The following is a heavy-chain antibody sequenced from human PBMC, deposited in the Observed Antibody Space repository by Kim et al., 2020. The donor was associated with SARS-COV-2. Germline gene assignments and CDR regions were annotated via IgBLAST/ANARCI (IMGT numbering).Heavy chain of an antibody. CDR1: GGTFSSYA. V-gene: IGHV1-69*13. Sequence: SVKVSCKASGGTFSSYAISWVRQAPGQGLEWMGGIIPIFGTANYAQKFQGRVTITADESTSTAYMELSSLRSEDTAVYYCAMGTSPDRYSSGGYFIDYWGQGTLVTVSS. CDR2: IIPIFGTA. CDR3: AMGTSPDRYSSGGYFIDY. D-gene: IGHD6-19*01. J-gene: IGHJ4*02.